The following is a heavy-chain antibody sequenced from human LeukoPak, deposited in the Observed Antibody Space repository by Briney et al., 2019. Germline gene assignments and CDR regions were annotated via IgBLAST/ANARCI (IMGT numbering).Heavy chain of an antibody. J-gene: IGHJ6*03. Sequence: SETLSLTCTVSGGSISSNSYYWGWIRQSPGKGLEWIGSIYYSGSTYYNPSLKSRVTISVDTSKNQFSLKLSSVTAADTAVYYCARDWAYCYMDVWGKGTTVTVSS. D-gene: IGHD3-16*01. CDR1: GGSISSNSYY. CDR2: IYYSGST. CDR3: ARDWAYCYMDV. V-gene: IGHV4-39*07.